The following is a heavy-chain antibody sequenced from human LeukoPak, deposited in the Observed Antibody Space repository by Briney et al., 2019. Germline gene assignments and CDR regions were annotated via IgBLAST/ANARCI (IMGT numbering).Heavy chain of an antibody. V-gene: IGHV7-4-1*02. CDR3: ASRTAMVTGYYYYYYMDV. CDR1: GYTFTSYA. CDR2: INTNTGNP. D-gene: IGHD5-18*01. J-gene: IGHJ6*03. Sequence: GASVKVSCTASGYTFTSYAMNWVRQAPGQGLEWMGWINTNTGNPTYAQGFTGRFVFSLDTSVSTAYLQISSLKAEDTAVYYCASRTAMVTGYYYYYYMDVWGKGTMVTVSS.